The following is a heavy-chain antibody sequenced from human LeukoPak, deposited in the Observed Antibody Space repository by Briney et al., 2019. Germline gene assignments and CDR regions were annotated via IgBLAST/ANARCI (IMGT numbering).Heavy chain of an antibody. CDR2: IYYSGST. V-gene: IGHV4-39*01. J-gene: IGHJ5*02. CDR1: GGSISSSSYY. Sequence: SEALSLTCTVSGGSISSSSYYWGWIRQPPGKGLEWIGNIYYSGSTYYNPSLKSRVTISVDTSKNQFSLKLSSVTAADTAVYYCARGWGPYYYGSGVDWFDPWGQGTLVTVSS. CDR3: ARGWGPYYYGSGVDWFDP. D-gene: IGHD3-10*01.